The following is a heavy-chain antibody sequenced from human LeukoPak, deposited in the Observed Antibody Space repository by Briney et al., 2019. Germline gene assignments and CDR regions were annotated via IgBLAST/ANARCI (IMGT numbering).Heavy chain of an antibody. CDR2: IYYSGST. J-gene: IGHJ6*02. CDR1: GGSISSYC. Sequence: SETLSLTCTVSGGSISSYCWSWIRQPPGKGLEWIGYIYYSGSTNYNPSLKSRVTISVDTSKNQFSLKLSSVTAADTAVYYCARHYYYYGMDVWGQGTTVTVSS. CDR3: ARHYYYYGMDV. V-gene: IGHV4-59*01.